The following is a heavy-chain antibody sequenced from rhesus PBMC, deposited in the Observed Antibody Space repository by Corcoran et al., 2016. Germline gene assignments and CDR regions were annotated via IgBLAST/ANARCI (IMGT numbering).Heavy chain of an antibody. D-gene: IGHD4-23*01. CDR3: ARMNTMDV. Sequence: QVQLVQSGAEVKKPGASVKLSCKASGYTFTSYSINWLRQAPGKGREWRGWMNRRNGNTGNAQKFQGRVTMTRDTSTSTAYMELSSLRSEDTAVYYCARMNTMDVWGRGVLVTVSS. J-gene: IGHJ5-2*02. CDR2: MNRRNGNT. CDR1: GYTFTSYS. V-gene: IGHV1-200*01.